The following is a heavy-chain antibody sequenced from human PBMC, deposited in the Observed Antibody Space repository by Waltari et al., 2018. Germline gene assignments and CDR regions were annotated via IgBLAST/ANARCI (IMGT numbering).Heavy chain of an antibody. CDR2: ISPNNGGT. V-gene: IGHV1-2*02. J-gene: IGHJ4*02. Sequence: QAHLVQSGAAVMEPGASVKVSCKAAGYAFTDSYNHWVRQAPGQGLEWMGWISPNNGGTKYEQKFQGRVTMTRDTSISTAYMELSRLRSDDTAVYFCGRDPGTGTVDSWGQGTLVTVSS. CDR1: GYAFTDSY. CDR3: GRDPGTGTVDS. D-gene: IGHD1-1*01.